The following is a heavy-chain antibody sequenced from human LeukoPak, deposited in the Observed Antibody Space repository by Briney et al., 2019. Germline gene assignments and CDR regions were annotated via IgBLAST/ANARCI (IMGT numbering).Heavy chain of an antibody. V-gene: IGHV4-34*01. Sequence: PSEILSLTCAVYGGSFSGYYWSWIRQPPGKGLEWIGEINHSGSTNYNPSLKSRVTISVDTSKNQFSLKLSSVTAADTAVYYCARGGQLARRYYYYYMDVWGKGTTVTVSS. D-gene: IGHD6-6*01. CDR1: GGSFSGYY. CDR2: INHSGST. CDR3: ARGGQLARRYYYYYMDV. J-gene: IGHJ6*03.